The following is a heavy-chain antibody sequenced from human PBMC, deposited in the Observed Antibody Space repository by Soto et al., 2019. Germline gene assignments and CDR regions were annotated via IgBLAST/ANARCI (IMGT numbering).Heavy chain of an antibody. D-gene: IGHD3-22*01. CDR3: ARDRKTYYDSSGYYYLGDYYYYYGMDV. V-gene: IGHV3-33*01. CDR1: GFTFSSYG. J-gene: IGHJ6*02. CDR2: IWYDGSNK. Sequence: GGSLRLSCAASGFTFSSYGMHWVRQAPGKGLEWVAVIWYDGSNKYYADSVKGRFTISRDNSKNTLYLQMNSLRAEDTAVYYCARDRKTYYDSSGYYYLGDYYYYYGMDVWGQGTTVTVSS.